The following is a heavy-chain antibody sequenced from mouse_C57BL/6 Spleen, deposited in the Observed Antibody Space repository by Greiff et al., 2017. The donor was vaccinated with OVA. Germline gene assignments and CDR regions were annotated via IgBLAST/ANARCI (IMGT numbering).Heavy chain of an antibody. CDR1: GYSITSGYY. CDR3: ARGPLSYGGYDWFAY. D-gene: IGHD2-3*01. Sequence: EVKLVESGPGLVKPSQSLSLTCSVTGYSITSGYYWNWIRQFPGNKLEWMGYISYDGSNNYNPSLKNRISITRDTSKNQFFLKLNSVTTEDTATYYCARGPLSYGGYDWFAYWGQGTLVTVSA. V-gene: IGHV3-6*01. CDR2: ISYDGSN. J-gene: IGHJ3*01.